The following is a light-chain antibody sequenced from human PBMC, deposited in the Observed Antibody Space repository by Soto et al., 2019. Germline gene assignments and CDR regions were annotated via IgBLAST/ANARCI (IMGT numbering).Light chain of an antibody. CDR3: QQYGKT. V-gene: IGKV3-20*01. CDR1: QSVSSSY. J-gene: IGKJ1*01. Sequence: EIVLTQSAGILSLSPGERATLSCRATQSVSSSYLAWYQQKPGQAPRLLIYGASNRATGIPDRFSGSGSGTDFTLTISRLEPEDFAVYYCQQYGKTFGQGTKVEIK. CDR2: GAS.